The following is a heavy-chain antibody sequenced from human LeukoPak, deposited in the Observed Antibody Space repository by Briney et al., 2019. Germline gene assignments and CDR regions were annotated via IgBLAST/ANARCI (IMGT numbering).Heavy chain of an antibody. D-gene: IGHD2-8*01. CDR3: ARHYVFVYGGSSFDY. CDR1: GASISSATDY. J-gene: IGHJ4*02. V-gene: IGHV4-61*02. Sequence: SQTLSLTCTVSGASISSATDYWGWVRQPAGKGLEGVGRTSITGTTNYNPSLKSQITISLDTTKNQFSLELSSVTAADTAIYYCARHYVFVYGGSSFDYWGQGTLVTVSS. CDR2: TSITGTT.